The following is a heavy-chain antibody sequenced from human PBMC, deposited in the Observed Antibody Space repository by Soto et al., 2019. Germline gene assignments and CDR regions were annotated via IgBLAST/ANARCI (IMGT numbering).Heavy chain of an antibody. Sequence: GGSLRLSCAASGFTFSSYAMSWVRQAPGKGLEWVSAISGSGGSTYYADSVKGRFTISRDNSKNTLYLQMNSLRAEDTAVYYCAKFSAPHPTYDFWSGYDYYYYGMDVWGQGTTVTVSS. CDR3: AKFSAPHPTYDFWSGYDYYYYGMDV. D-gene: IGHD3-3*01. CDR2: ISGSGGST. CDR1: GFTFSSYA. J-gene: IGHJ6*02. V-gene: IGHV3-23*01.